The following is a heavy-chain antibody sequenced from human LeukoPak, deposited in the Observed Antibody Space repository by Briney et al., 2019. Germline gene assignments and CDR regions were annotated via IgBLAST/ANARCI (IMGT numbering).Heavy chain of an antibody. Sequence: GGSLRLSCAASGFTFSSYWMSWVRQAPGKGLERVANIKSDGGETYYMDSVKGRFTISRDNAKNSLYLQMNSLRAEDTAVYYCARDMGWQQFDCWGQGTLVTVSS. CDR2: IKSDGGET. D-gene: IGHD5-24*01. J-gene: IGHJ4*02. V-gene: IGHV3-7*01. CDR1: GFTFSSYW. CDR3: ARDMGWQQFDC.